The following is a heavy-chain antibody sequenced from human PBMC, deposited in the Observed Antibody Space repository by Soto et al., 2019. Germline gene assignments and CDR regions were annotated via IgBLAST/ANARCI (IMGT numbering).Heavy chain of an antibody. V-gene: IGHV1-46*01. CDR2: INPSGGST. CDR1: GYTFTSYY. D-gene: IGHD4-17*01. J-gene: IGHJ6*02. CDR3: ARDRGVTTRDYYYYYGMDV. Sequence: GXSVKVSCKASGYTFTSYYMHWVRQAPVQGLEWMGIINPSGGSTSYAQKFQGRVTMTRDTSTSTVYMELSSLRSEDTAVYYCARDRGVTTRDYYYYYGMDVWGQGTTVTVSS.